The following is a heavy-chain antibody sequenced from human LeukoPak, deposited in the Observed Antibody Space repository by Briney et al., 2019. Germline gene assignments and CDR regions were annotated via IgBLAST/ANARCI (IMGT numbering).Heavy chain of an antibody. Sequence: ASVKVSCKASGYTFHSYGFSWVRPAAGQGLEWVGWISNYNGDTRYAQKFQGRVTMTTDTSTRTSDMELRNLGSDDTAVYYCVRVVSSTDAFDIWGQGTMVTVSS. CDR3: VRVVSSTDAFDI. D-gene: IGHD6-13*01. CDR2: ISNYNGDT. V-gene: IGHV1-18*01. J-gene: IGHJ3*02. CDR1: GYTFHSYG.